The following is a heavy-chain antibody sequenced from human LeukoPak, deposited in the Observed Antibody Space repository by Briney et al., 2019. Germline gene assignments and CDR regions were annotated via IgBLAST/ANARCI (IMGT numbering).Heavy chain of an antibody. J-gene: IGHJ4*02. Sequence: SETLSLTWAVYGGSFSGYYWSWIRQPPGKGLEWIGEINHSGSTNYNPSLKSRVTISVDTSKNQFSLKLSSVTAADTAVYYCARAGPTGYLVFDYWGQGTLVTVSS. CDR3: ARAGPTGYLVFDY. CDR2: INHSGST. D-gene: IGHD3-9*01. CDR1: GGSFSGYY. V-gene: IGHV4-34*01.